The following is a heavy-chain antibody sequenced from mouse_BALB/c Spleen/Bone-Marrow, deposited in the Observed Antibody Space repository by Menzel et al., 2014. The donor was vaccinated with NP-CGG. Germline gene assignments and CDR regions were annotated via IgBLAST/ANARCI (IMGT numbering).Heavy chain of an antibody. V-gene: IGHV5-9-2*01. D-gene: IGHD2-1*01. CDR3: VRQNGNYGYYYAMDY. J-gene: IGHJ4*01. Sequence: EVKLMESGGGLVKPGGSLKLSCAASGFTFSSYGMSWVRQTPEKRLEWVATISGGGSYTYYPDSVKGRFTISRDNAKNNPYLQMSSLRSEDTALYYCVRQNGNYGYYYAMDYWGQGTSVTVSS. CDR2: ISGGGSYT. CDR1: GFTFSSYG.